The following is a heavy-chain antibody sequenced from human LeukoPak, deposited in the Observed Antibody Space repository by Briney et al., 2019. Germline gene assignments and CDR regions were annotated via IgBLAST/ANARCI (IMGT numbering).Heavy chain of an antibody. V-gene: IGHV3-74*03. CDR3: ARESLFGLAEDY. CDR2: INSDGSRT. Sequence: GGSLRLSCAASGSTFSSHWMHWVRQAPGKGLVWVSRINSDGSRTTYADSVKGRFTISRDNVKNTLFLQMNSLTAEDTAVYYCARESLFGLAEDYWGQGTLVTVSS. CDR1: GSTFSSHW. D-gene: IGHD3-10*02. J-gene: IGHJ4*02.